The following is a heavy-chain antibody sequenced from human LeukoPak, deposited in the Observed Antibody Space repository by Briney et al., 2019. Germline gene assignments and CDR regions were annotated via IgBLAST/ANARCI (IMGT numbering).Heavy chain of an antibody. CDR1: GGSISSSSYY. CDR3: AREGYCSGGSCYSGLDY. Sequence: PSETLSLTCTVSGGSISSSSYYWGWIRQPPGKGLEWIGSIYYSGSTYYNPSLKSRVTISVDTSKNQFSLKLSSVTAADTAVYYCAREGYCSGGSCYSGLDYWGQGTLVTVSS. V-gene: IGHV4-39*07. CDR2: IYYSGST. D-gene: IGHD2-15*01. J-gene: IGHJ4*02.